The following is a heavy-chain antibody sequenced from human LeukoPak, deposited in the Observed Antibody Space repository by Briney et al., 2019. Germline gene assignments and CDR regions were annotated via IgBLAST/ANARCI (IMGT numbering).Heavy chain of an antibody. CDR3: ARGALLWFGDRMEYYFDY. Sequence: SETLSLACSVYGGSFSGYYWSWIRQPPGKGLEWIGFIYYSGNTNYNPSLKSRVTISVDTSKNQFSLKLSSMTAADTAVYYCARGALLWFGDRMEYYFDYWGQGTLLTVSS. CDR2: IYYSGNT. J-gene: IGHJ4*02. D-gene: IGHD3-10*01. V-gene: IGHV4-59*01. CDR1: GGSFSGYY.